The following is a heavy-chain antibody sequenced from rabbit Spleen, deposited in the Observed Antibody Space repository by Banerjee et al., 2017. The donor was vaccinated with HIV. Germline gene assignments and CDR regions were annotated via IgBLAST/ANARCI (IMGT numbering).Heavy chain of an antibody. V-gene: IGHV1S45*01. CDR1: GFDFSSNA. Sequence: QQQLEESGGGLVKPGGTLTLTCTASGFDFSSNAMCWVRQAPGKGPEWIACIRTTGSGSTAYANWATGRFTISKTSSTTVTLQMTSLTAADTATYFCARDTGSSFSSYGMDLWGPGTLVTVS. J-gene: IGHJ6*01. CDR3: ARDTGSSFSSYGMDL. CDR2: IRTTGSGST. D-gene: IGHD8-1*01.